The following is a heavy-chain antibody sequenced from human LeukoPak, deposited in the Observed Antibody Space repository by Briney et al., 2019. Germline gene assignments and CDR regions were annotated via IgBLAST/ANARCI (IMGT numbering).Heavy chain of an antibody. V-gene: IGHV3-30*18. CDR1: GFTFSSYG. J-gene: IGHJ3*02. D-gene: IGHD1-26*01. CDR2: TSYDGTYK. CDR3: AKDQWELFRAFDI. Sequence: GGSLRLSCAASGFTFSSYGMHWVRQAPGKGLDWVAATSYDGTYKYYGDSVKGRFTISRDNSKNTLYLQMNSLRAEDTAVYYCAKDQWELFRAFDIWGQGTMVTVSS.